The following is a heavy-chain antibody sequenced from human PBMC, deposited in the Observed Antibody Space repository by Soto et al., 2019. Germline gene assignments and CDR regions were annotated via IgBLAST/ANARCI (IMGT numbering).Heavy chain of an antibody. V-gene: IGHV3-48*01. J-gene: IGHJ4*02. D-gene: IGHD6-13*01. Sequence: GGSLRLSCAASGFTFSSYSMNWVRQAPGKGLEWVSYISSSSTIYYADSVKGRFTISRDNAKNSLYLQMNSLRAEDTAVYYCARDLSSSWSNDYWGQGTLVTVSS. CDR2: ISSSSTI. CDR3: ARDLSSSWSNDY. CDR1: GFTFSSYS.